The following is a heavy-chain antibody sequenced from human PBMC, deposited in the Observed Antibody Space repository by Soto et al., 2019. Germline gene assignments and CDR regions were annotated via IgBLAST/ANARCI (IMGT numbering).Heavy chain of an antibody. CDR2: IYYSGST. CDR1: GGSISSYY. D-gene: IGHD2-15*01. J-gene: IGHJ4*02. Sequence: SETLSLTCTVSGGSISSYYWSWIRQPPGKGLEWIGYIYYSGSTNYNPSLKSRVTISVDTSKNQFSLKLSSVTAADTAVYYCARRVMDCSGGSCYYYFDYWGQGTLVTVSS. V-gene: IGHV4-59*08. CDR3: ARRVMDCSGGSCYYYFDY.